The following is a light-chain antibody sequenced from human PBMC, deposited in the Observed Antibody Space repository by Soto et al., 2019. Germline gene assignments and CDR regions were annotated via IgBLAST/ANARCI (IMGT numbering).Light chain of an antibody. V-gene: IGKV3-20*01. Sequence: EIVLTQSPGTLSLSPGEGATLSCRASQSVSNRFLAWYQQKPGQAPRLLIYAASSRATDIPDRFSGSGSGTDFTLTISRLEPEDFAVYYCQHYGSSPLTFGGGTRVEVK. J-gene: IGKJ4*01. CDR3: QHYGSSPLT. CDR1: QSVSNRF. CDR2: AAS.